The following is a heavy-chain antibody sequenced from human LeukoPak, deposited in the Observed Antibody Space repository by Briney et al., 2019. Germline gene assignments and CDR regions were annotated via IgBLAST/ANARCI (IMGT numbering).Heavy chain of an antibody. Sequence: ASVKVSCKDSGYTFTRYAMNWVRQAPGQGLEWMGWLNTNTGNPTYAQGFTGRIVFSLDTSVSTAYLQISSLKTEDTAVYYCARVWVGYYYDSSGEIRYYYYHMDVWGKGTTVTVSS. CDR2: LNTNTGNP. CDR3: ARVWVGYYYDSSGEIRYYYYHMDV. D-gene: IGHD3-22*01. J-gene: IGHJ6*03. CDR1: GYTFTRYA. V-gene: IGHV7-4-1*02.